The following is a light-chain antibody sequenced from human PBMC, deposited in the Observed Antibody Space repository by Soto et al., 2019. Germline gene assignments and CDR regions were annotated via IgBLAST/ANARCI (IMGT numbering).Light chain of an antibody. CDR1: NSNIGNNY. Sequence: QSVLTRPPSVSATPGRTVTISCSGSNSNIGNNYVSWYQQLPGTAPKLLIYDNNKRPSEIPDRFSGSKSGTSATLGITGLQPGDEADYYCGTWDSSLSAGVFGTGTKLTVL. J-gene: IGLJ1*01. CDR3: GTWDSSLSAGV. V-gene: IGLV1-51*01. CDR2: DNN.